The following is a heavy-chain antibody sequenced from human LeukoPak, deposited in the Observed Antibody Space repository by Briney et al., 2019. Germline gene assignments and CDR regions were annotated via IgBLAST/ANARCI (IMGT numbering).Heavy chain of an antibody. D-gene: IGHD3-10*02. V-gene: IGHV3-48*04. Sequence: PGGSLRLSCAASGFTFSSYSMNWIRQVPGKGLEWVSYITTRANIIYYVDSVKGRFTVSADNAKNSLYLQMNNLRAEDTALYYCARGGDYVGVAARIDLWGQGTLVTVSS. CDR2: ITTRANII. CDR3: ARGGDYVGVAARIDL. CDR1: GFTFSSYS. J-gene: IGHJ5*02.